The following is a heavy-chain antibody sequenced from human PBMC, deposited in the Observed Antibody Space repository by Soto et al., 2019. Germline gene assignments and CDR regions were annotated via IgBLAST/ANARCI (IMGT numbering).Heavy chain of an antibody. J-gene: IGHJ5*02. CDR2: IYYSGST. CDR1: GGSISSYY. Sequence: PSETLSLTCTVSGGSISSYYWSWIRQPPGKGLEWIGYIYYSGSTNYNPSLKSRVTISVDTSKNQFSLKLSSVTAADTAVYYCARDMGDGYNFGNWFDPWGQGTLVTVS. V-gene: IGHV4-59*01. CDR3: ARDMGDGYNFGNWFDP. D-gene: IGHD5-12*01.